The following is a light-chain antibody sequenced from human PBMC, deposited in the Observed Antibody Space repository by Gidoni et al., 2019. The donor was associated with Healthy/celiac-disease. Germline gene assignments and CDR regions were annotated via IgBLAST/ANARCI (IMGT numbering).Light chain of an antibody. V-gene: IGKV3-11*01. Sequence: IVLTQSPATLSLSPGESATLSCRASQSVSSYLAWYQQQPGQAPSLLIYDATNRATGIPARFSGSGSGTDFTITISSLEPEEFAVYYWRQRSNWPITFGPGTKVDIK. CDR2: DAT. J-gene: IGKJ3*01. CDR3: RQRSNWPIT. CDR1: QSVSSY.